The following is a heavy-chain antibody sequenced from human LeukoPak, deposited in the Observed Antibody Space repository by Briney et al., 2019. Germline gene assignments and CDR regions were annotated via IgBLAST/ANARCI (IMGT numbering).Heavy chain of an antibody. CDR2: IYNNGRT. CDR1: GGSMSSYY. V-gene: IGHV4-59*01. D-gene: IGHD6-19*01. J-gene: IGHJ2*01. Sequence: SETLSLTCTVSGGSMSSYYWSWIRQPPGKGLEWIGYIYNNGRTNYNPSLKSRVTISVDTSKNQFSLRLTSVTAADTAVYYCARGPGSSGYWYFDLWGRGTLVTVSS. CDR3: ARGPGSSGYWYFDL.